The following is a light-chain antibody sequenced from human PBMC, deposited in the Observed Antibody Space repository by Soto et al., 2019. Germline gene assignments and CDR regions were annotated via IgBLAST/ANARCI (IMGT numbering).Light chain of an antibody. Sequence: VLPQSPGTLSLSPGERATLSCRAVQGVRSTCVACYQQKPGQAPRLLIYATSFRATGIPDRFSGSGSGTDFTLTISRLEPEDFAVYYCQQYSRSPWTFAQRTKVDI. CDR1: QGVRSTC. J-gene: IGKJ1*01. CDR3: QQYSRSPWT. CDR2: ATS. V-gene: IGKV3-20*01.